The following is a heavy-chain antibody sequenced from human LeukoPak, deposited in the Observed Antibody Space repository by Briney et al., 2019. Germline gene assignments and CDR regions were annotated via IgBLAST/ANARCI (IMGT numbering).Heavy chain of an antibody. CDR2: INPNSGGT. Sequence: ASVKVSCKSSGYTFTGYYMHWVRQAPGQGLEWMGWINPNSGGTNYAQKFQGRVTMTRDTSISTAYMELSRLRSDDTAVYYCARDLQGDQYYYGSGSWFDPWGQGTLVTVSS. J-gene: IGHJ5*02. D-gene: IGHD3-10*01. V-gene: IGHV1-2*02. CDR3: ARDLQGDQYYYGSGSWFDP. CDR1: GYTFTGYY.